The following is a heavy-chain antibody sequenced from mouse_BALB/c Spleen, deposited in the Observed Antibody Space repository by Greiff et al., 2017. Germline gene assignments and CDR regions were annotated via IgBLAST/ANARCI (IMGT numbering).Heavy chain of an antibody. J-gene: IGHJ2*01. CDR1: GFTFNTYA. D-gene: IGHD2-1*01. Sequence: EVQLVESGGGLVQPKGSLKLSCAASGFTFNTYAMNWVRQAPGKGLEWVARIRSKSNNYATYYADSVKDRFTISRDDSQSMLYLQMNNLKTEDTAMYYCVRSYGNYKNFFFDYWGQGTTLTVSA. V-gene: IGHV10-1*02. CDR2: IRSKSNNYAT. CDR3: VRSYGNYKNFFFDY.